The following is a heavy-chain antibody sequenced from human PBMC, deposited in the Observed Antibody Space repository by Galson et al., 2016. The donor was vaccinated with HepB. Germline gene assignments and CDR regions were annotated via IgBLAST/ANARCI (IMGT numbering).Heavy chain of an antibody. V-gene: IGHV2-70*04. CDR1: GFSLSTSGEG. Sequence: PALVKPTQTLTLTCTFSGFSLSTSGEGVGWIRQPPGKALEWLARIDWDDDKFYSTSLKTRLIISKDTSKNHVVLTMTNMDPVDTATYFCARMSLTRHGYYFDYWGQGTLVTVSS. D-gene: IGHD3-22*01. J-gene: IGHJ4*02. CDR2: IDWDDDK. CDR3: ARMSLTRHGYYFDY.